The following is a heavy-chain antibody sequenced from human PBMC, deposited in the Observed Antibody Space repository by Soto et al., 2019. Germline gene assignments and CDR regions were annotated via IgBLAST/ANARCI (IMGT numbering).Heavy chain of an antibody. CDR1: GGTFSSYA. V-gene: IGHV1-69*13. D-gene: IGHD3-16*01. CDR2: IIPIFGTA. CDR3: ARVVSAAGYHVWSDY. J-gene: IGHJ4*02. Sequence: SVKVSCKASGGTFSSYAISWVRQAPGQGLEWMGGIIPIFGTANYAQKFQGRVTITADESTSTAYMELSSLRSEDTAVYYCARVVSAAGYHVWSDYWDQGPLGTVST.